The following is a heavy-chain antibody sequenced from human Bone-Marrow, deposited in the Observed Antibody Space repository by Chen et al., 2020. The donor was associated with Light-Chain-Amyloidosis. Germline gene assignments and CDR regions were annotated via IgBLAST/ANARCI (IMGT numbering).Heavy chain of an antibody. D-gene: IGHD4-17*01. J-gene: IGHJ4*02. CDR1: GGSIMSSSNF. V-gene: IGHV4-39*07. CDR2: IYYSGNT. Sequence: QLQLQESGPRLVKSSGTLSLTCTVSGGSIMSSSNFWGWLRQAPGKGLEWIGSIYYSGNTYMNSSLKNRVAMSVDTSNNQFSLGLNSVTAADTAVYFCARVVPPNYGANFNSWGQGTLVIVSS. CDR3: ARVVPPNYGANFNS.